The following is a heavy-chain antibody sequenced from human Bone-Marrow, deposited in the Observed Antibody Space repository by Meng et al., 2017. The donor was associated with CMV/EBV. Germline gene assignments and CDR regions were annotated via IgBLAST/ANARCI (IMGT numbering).Heavy chain of an antibody. CDR2: IFSNDEK. J-gene: IGHJ5*02. V-gene: IGHV2-26*01. Sequence: SGPTLVKPTETLTLTCTVSGFSLSNARMGVSWIRQPPGKALEWLAHIFSNDEKSYSTPLKSRLTISKDTSKSQVVLTMTNMDPVDTATYYCARISTLKYCSSTSCYPGGWFDPWGQGTLVTVSS. D-gene: IGHD2-2*01. CDR1: GFSLSNARMG. CDR3: ARISTLKYCSSTSCYPGGWFDP.